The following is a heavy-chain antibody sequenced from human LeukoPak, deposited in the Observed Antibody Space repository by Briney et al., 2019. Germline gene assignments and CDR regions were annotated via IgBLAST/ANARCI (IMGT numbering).Heavy chain of an antibody. CDR2: ISWEGGTT. D-gene: IGHD6-6*01. J-gene: IGHJ4*02. CDR1: GFNFDDYT. CDR3: VRDLRSSSYQFDY. V-gene: IGHV3-43*01. Sequence: GGSLRLSCAASGFNFDDYTMHWVRQAPGKGLEGVSLISWEGGTTYYGDSVKGRFTVTRANSINSLYLQLNSLRAEDTALYYCVRDLRSSSYQFDYWGQGTLVTVSS.